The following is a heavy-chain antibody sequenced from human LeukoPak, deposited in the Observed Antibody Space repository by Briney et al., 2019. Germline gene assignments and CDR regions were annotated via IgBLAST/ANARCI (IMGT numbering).Heavy chain of an antibody. CDR3: ARTSSSGLVGGYCFDY. J-gene: IGHJ4*02. CDR2: IHHSGST. D-gene: IGHD6-19*01. CDR1: GYFISSGYY. Sequence: SETLSLTCTVSGYFISSGYYWGWIRQPPGKGLQWIGSIHHSGSTYYNPSLKSRVTISVDTSKNQFSLKLSSVTAADTAVYYCARTSSSGLVGGYCFDYWGQGTLVTVSS. V-gene: IGHV4-38-2*02.